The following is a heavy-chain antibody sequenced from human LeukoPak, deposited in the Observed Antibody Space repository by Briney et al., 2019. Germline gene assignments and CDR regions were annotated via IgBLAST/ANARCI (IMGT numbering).Heavy chain of an antibody. Sequence: SGTLSLTCAVSGGSISSSNWWSWVRQPPGKGLEWIGEIYHSGSTNYNPSLKSRVTISVDKSKNQFSLKLSSVTAADTAVYYCANGSSGYYFYFQHWGQGTLVTASS. J-gene: IGHJ1*01. CDR3: ANGSSGYYFYFQH. V-gene: IGHV4-4*02. CDR1: GGSISSSNW. D-gene: IGHD3-22*01. CDR2: IYHSGST.